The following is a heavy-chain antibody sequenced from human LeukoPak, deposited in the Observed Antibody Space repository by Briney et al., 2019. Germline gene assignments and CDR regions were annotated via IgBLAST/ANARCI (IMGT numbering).Heavy chain of an antibody. CDR2: IYYSGST. CDR1: GGSISSYY. Sequence: SETLSLTCTVSGGSISSYYWSWIRQPPGKGLEWIGYIYYSGSTNYNPSLKSRVTISVDTSKNQFSLKLSSVTAADTAVYYCARAKRKRTDTVVVPAAYYFGYWGQGTLVTVSS. D-gene: IGHD2-2*01. CDR3: ARAKRKRTDTVVVPAAYYFGY. V-gene: IGHV4-59*01. J-gene: IGHJ4*02.